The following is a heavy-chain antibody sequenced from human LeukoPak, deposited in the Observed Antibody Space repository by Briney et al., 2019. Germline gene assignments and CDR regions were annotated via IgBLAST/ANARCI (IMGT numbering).Heavy chain of an antibody. V-gene: IGHV3-30*14. Sequence: GGSLRLSCAASGFTFSSYVMHWVRQAPGKGLEWVAIISYDGSNEYYADSVKGRFTISRDNSKNTVYLQMNSLRVEDTAVYYCARRLPLDVWGQGTMVAVSS. CDR2: ISYDGSNE. CDR1: GFTFSSYV. J-gene: IGHJ3*01. CDR3: ARRLPLDV.